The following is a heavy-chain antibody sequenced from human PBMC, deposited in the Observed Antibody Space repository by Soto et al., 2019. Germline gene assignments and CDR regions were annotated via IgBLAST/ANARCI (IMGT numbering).Heavy chain of an antibody. CDR3: ARVLRFYESEVFSWEDAFDI. CDR1: GGSLSSSAYS. J-gene: IGHJ3*02. Sequence: QMHLQESGSGLVKPSQTLSLTRAVSGGSLSSSAYSWSWIRQPPGKALVWIGFIYQSGSRYYNPSLKSGVTMSLARPETQSSLKLSSVTAADTAVYYCARVLRFYESEVFSWEDAFDIWGQGTMVTVSS. CDR2: IYQSGSR. D-gene: IGHD3-22*01. V-gene: IGHV4-30-2*01.